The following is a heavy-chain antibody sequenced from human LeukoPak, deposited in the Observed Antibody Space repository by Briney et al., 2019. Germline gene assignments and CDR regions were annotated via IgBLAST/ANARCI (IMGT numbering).Heavy chain of an antibody. CDR2: INPNSGGT. Sequence: ASVKVSCKASGYTFTGYYMHWVRQAPGQGLERMGWINPNSGGTNYAQKFQGRVTMTRDTSISTAYMELSRLRSDDTAVYYCASLIAAAGQNAFDIWGQGTMVTVSS. D-gene: IGHD6-13*01. CDR3: ASLIAAAGQNAFDI. V-gene: IGHV1-2*02. CDR1: GYTFTGYY. J-gene: IGHJ3*02.